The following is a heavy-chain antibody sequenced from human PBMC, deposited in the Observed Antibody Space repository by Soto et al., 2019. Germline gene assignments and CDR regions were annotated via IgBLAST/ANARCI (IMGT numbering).Heavy chain of an antibody. CDR1: GGTFSSYT. V-gene: IGHV1-69*02. J-gene: IGHJ5*02. CDR3: ARVGLSDNWFDP. D-gene: IGHD1-26*01. Sequence: QVQLVQSGAEVKKPGSSVKVSCKASGGTFSSYTISWVRQAPGQGLEWMGRIMPIHGIANYAQKCQGRVTLTADKSTSTAYMELSSLRSEDTAVYYRARVGLSDNWFDPWCQGTLVTVSS. CDR2: IMPIHGIA.